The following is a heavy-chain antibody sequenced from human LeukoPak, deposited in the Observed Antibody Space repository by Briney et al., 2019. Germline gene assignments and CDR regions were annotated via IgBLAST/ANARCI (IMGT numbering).Heavy chain of an antibody. D-gene: IGHD6-19*01. CDR1: GFTFSGSA. CDR3: TALGVAAY. Sequence: GGSLKLSCAAFGFTFSGSALHWVRQASGKGLEWVGRIRSRTNSYATVYAASVKGRFTISRDDSKNMAYLQMNSLKTEDTAVYYCTALGVAAYWGQGTLVTVSS. V-gene: IGHV3-73*01. J-gene: IGHJ4*02. CDR2: IRSRTNSYAT.